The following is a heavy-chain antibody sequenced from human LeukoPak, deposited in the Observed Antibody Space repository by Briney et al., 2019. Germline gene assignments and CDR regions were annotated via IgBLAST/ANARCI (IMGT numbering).Heavy chain of an antibody. CDR3: ARRDSSGYYYVVAFDI. J-gene: IGHJ3*02. D-gene: IGHD3-22*01. V-gene: IGHV3-7*01. Sequence: GGSLRLSCPASGFTFSSYAMSWVRQAPGKGLEWVANIKQDGSEKYYVDSVKGRFTISRDNAKNSLYLQMNSLRAEDTAVYYCARRDSSGYYYVVAFDIWGQGTMVTVSS. CDR1: GFTFSSYA. CDR2: IKQDGSEK.